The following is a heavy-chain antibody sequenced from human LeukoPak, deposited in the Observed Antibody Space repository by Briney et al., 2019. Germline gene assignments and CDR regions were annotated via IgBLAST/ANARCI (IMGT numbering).Heavy chain of an antibody. CDR2: INHSGST. V-gene: IGHV4-34*01. CDR1: GGSFSGYY. J-gene: IGHJ4*02. CDR3: AREGRSRGIDY. Sequence: SETLSLTCAVYGGSFSGYYWSWIRQPPGKGLEWIGEINHSGSTNYNPSLKSRVTISVDTSKNQFSLKLSSVTAADTAVYYCAREGRSRGIDYWGQGTLVTVSS. D-gene: IGHD2-15*01.